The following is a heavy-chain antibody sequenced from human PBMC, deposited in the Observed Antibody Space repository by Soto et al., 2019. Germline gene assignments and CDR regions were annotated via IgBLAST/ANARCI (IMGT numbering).Heavy chain of an antibody. Sequence: EVQLLESGGGLVQPGGSLRLSCAASGFTFSSYAMSWVRQAPGKGLEWVSAISGSGGSTYYADSVKGRFTISRDKSKNTLYLQMNSLRAEDTAVYYCASTYYDFWSGQKPKAFDYWGQGTLVTVSS. J-gene: IGHJ4*02. CDR2: ISGSGGST. CDR3: ASTYYDFWSGQKPKAFDY. D-gene: IGHD3-3*01. V-gene: IGHV3-23*01. CDR1: GFTFSSYA.